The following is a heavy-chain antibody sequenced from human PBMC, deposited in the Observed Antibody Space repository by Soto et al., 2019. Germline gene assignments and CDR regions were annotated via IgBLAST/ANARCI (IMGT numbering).Heavy chain of an antibody. CDR1: GGSISSYY. V-gene: IGHV4-59*01. D-gene: IGHD3-22*01. J-gene: IGHJ4*02. CDR3: ARFDYYESSGYLEFGPK. CDR2: IYYSGST. Sequence: PSETLSLTCTVSGGSISSYYWSWIRQPPGKGLEWIGYIYYSGSTNYNPSLKSRVTISVDTSKNQFSLKLSSVTAADTAVYYCARFDYYESSGYLEFGPKWGQGTLVTVSS.